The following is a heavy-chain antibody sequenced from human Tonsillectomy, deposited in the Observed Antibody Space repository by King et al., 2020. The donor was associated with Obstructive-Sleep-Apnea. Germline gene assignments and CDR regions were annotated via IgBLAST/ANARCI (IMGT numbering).Heavy chain of an antibody. Sequence: VKMVESGAEVKKPGESLKISCKGSGYRFTNYWIGWVRQMPGKGLEWMGIIFPGDSDTTYSPSFQGQVAISADKSISTAYLQWSSLKASDTAMYYCARGTDGYFDLWGHGTLVTVSS. CDR1: GYRFTNYW. J-gene: IGHJ2*01. D-gene: IGHD1-1*01. CDR3: ARGTDGYFDL. V-gene: IGHV5-51*01. CDR2: IFPGDSDT.